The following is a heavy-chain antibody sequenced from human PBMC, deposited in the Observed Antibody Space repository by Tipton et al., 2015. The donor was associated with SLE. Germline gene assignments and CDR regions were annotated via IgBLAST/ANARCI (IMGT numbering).Heavy chain of an antibody. CDR2: IYYSGST. V-gene: IGHV4-59*01. Sequence: TLSLTCTVSGDSISSYYWSWIRQPPGKGLEWIGYIYYSGSTNSNPSLKSRVAISVDMSKNQFSLKVSSVTAADTAVYYCANFGSGGFDYWGQGILVTVSS. J-gene: IGHJ4*02. D-gene: IGHD6-19*01. CDR1: GDSISSYY. CDR3: ANFGSGGFDY.